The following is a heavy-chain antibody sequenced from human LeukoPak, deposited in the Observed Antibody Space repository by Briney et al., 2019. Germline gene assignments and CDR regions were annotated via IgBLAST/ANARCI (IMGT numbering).Heavy chain of an antibody. CDR2: INPSGGST. V-gene: IGHV1-46*03. Sequence: ASVKVSCKASGYTFTSYYMHWVRHAPGQGLEWMGIINPSGGSTSYAQKFQGRVTMTRDTSTSTVYMELSSLRSEDTAVYYSTREEHLGSVRYFFEPCGQGTLVTVSS. CDR1: GYTFTSYY. D-gene: IGHD3-9*01. CDR3: TREEHLGSVRYFFEP. J-gene: IGHJ5*02.